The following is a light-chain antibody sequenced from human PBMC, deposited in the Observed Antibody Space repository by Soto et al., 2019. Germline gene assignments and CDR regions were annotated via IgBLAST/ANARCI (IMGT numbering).Light chain of an antibody. V-gene: IGLV2-14*01. CDR3: SSYTGSSTVV. J-gene: IGLJ2*01. CDR1: SSDVGAYNY. Sequence: QSALTQPASVSGSPGKSITISCTGTSSDVGAYNYVSWYQQYLGKAPKLMIYDVSNRPSGVSNRFSGSKSANTASLTISGLQAEDEADYYCSSYTGSSTVVFGGGTKLTVL. CDR2: DVS.